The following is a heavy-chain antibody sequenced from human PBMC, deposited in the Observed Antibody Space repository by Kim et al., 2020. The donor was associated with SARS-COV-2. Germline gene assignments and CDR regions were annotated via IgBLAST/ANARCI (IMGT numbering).Heavy chain of an antibody. D-gene: IGHD6-19*01. CDR2: INPNSGGT. CDR1: GYTFTGYY. J-gene: IGHJ5*02. Sequence: ASVKVSCKASGYTFTGYYMHWVRQAPGQGLEWIGWINPNSGGTNYAQKFQGRVTMTRDTSISTAYMELSRLRSDDTAVYYCAREAVAGTVVWFDPWGQGTLVTVS. V-gene: IGHV1-2*02. CDR3: AREAVAGTVVWFDP.